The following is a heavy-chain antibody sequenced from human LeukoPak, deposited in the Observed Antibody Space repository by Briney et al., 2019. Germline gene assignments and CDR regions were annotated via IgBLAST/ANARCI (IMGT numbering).Heavy chain of an antibody. CDR1: GGSISSSSYY. J-gene: IGHJ4*02. CDR3: ARGYSIDY. D-gene: IGHD1-26*01. CDR2: IYYSGST. V-gene: IGHV4-39*07. Sequence: SETLSLTCTVSGGSISSSSYYWGWIRQPPGKGLEWIGSIYYSGSTYYNPSLKSRVTISVDTSKNQFSLKLSSVTAADTAVYYCARGYSIDYWGQGTLVTASS.